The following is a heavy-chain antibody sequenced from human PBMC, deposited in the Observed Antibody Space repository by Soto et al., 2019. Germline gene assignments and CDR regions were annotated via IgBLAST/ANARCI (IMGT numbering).Heavy chain of an antibody. J-gene: IGHJ5*02. D-gene: IGHD3-22*01. CDR1: GFTFSSYE. Sequence: GGSLRLSCAASGFTFSSYEMNWVRQAPGKGLEWVAYISSSGSIIYYADSVKGRFTISRDNAKNSLYLQMNSLRAEDTAVYYCARGVLYYYDSSGYPHWFDPWGQGTLVTVSS. CDR3: ARGVLYYYDSSGYPHWFDP. V-gene: IGHV3-48*03. CDR2: ISSSGSII.